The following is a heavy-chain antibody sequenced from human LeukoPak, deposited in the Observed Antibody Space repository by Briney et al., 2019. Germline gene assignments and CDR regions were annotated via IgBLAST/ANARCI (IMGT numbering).Heavy chain of an antibody. J-gene: IGHJ4*02. CDR1: GFTVSSNY. CDR3: ARAELGPNDY. V-gene: IGHV3-66*01. Sequence: GGSLRLSYAASGFTVSSNYMSWVRQAPGKGLEWVSVIYSGGSTYYADSVKGRLTISRDNSKNTLYLQMNSLRAEDTAVYYCARAELGPNDYWGQGTLVTVSS. D-gene: IGHD1-26*01. CDR2: IYSGGST.